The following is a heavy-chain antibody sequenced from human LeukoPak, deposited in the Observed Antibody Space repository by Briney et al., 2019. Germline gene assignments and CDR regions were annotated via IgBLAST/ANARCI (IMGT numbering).Heavy chain of an antibody. D-gene: IGHD6-6*01. V-gene: IGHV3-74*01. Sequence: GGSLRLSCAASGFTFSSYAMSWVRQAPGKGLVWVSRISPTGSTTSYADSVKGRFTVSRDNAKNTLYLQVNNPRAEDTAVYYCARGPNSSWSGLDFWGQGTLLTVSS. CDR1: GFTFSSYA. J-gene: IGHJ4*02. CDR2: ISPTGSTT. CDR3: ARGPNSSWSGLDF.